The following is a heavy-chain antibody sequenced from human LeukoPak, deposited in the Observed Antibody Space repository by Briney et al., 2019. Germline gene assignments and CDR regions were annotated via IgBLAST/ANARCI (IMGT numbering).Heavy chain of an antibody. D-gene: IGHD3-22*01. CDR3: TRDQFFDYDNDDAFDV. J-gene: IGHJ3*01. V-gene: IGHV3-33*01. Sequence: GGSLRLSCAASGFTFSSYGMHWVRQAPGKGLEWVALIWYDGSNKYYADSVKGRLTISRDDANNLVFLQMHSLRAEDTAIYYCTRDQFFDYDNDDAFDVWGQGTKVIVSS. CDR2: IWYDGSNK. CDR1: GFTFSSYG.